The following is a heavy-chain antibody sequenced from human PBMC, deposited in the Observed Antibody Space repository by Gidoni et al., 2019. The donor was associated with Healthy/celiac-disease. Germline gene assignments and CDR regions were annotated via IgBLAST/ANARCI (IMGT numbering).Heavy chain of an antibody. CDR2: IYYSGST. CDR3: ARPGAIFGVASSFDY. J-gene: IGHJ4*02. Sequence: QLQLQESGPGLVKPSETLSLTCTVSGGSISSSSYYWGWIRQPPGKGLEWIGSIYYSGSTYYNPSLKSRVTISVDTSKNQFSLKLSSVTAADTAVYYCARPGAIFGVASSFDYWGQGTLVTVSS. CDR1: GGSISSSSYY. V-gene: IGHV4-39*01. D-gene: IGHD3-3*01.